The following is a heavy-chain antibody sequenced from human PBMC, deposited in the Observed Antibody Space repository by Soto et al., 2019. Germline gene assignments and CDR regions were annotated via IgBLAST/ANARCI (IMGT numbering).Heavy chain of an antibody. CDR3: GRPLLHYWDKSGFSL. V-gene: IGHV3-21*06. J-gene: IGHJ1*01. D-gene: IGHD3-22*01. CDR1: GFTFGSYA. Sequence: PVGSLRLSCAASGFTFGSYAMTWLRPAPGKGLEWVASIDIHSSYIYYAASVRGRFTISRDNAQSSLSLQMKSLRADDTAVYFCGRPLLHYWDKSGFSLWGQGTLVTVSS. CDR2: IDIHSSYI.